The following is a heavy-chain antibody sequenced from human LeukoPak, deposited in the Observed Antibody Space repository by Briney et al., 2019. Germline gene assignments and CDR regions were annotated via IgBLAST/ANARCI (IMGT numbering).Heavy chain of an antibody. D-gene: IGHD6-6*01. Sequence: KTSETLSLTCTVSGGSISNYYWNWIRQPPGKGLEWIGYIYYSGSTNYNPSLKSRVTISVDTSKNQFSLKLSSVTAADTAVYYCARYSSSPGSVAWFDPWGQGTLVTVSS. CDR2: IYYSGST. V-gene: IGHV4-59*01. J-gene: IGHJ5*02. CDR1: GGSISNYY. CDR3: ARYSSSPGSVAWFDP.